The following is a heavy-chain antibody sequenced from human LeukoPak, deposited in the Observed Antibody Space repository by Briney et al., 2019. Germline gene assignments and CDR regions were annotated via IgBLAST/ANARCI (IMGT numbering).Heavy chain of an antibody. CDR1: RFTFSSYG. CDR3: AKALRGSGSYYIPDFDY. Sequence: GGSLRLSCAASRFTFSSYGMHWVRQAPGKGLEWVAYIQYDGSNEQYADSVKGRFTISRDNSKNTLYLQMNSLRAEDTAVYYCAKALRGSGSYYIPDFDYWGQGTLVTVSS. CDR2: IQYDGSNE. J-gene: IGHJ4*02. V-gene: IGHV3-30*02. D-gene: IGHD3-10*01.